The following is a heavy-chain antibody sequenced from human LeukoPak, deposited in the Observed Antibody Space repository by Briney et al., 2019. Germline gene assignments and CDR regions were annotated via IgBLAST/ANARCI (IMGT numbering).Heavy chain of an antibody. D-gene: IGHD1-1*01. V-gene: IGHV4-38-2*01. Sequence: SETLSLTCAVSGYSISSGYYWGWIRQPPGKGLEGIGSIYHSGSTYYNPSLKSRVTISVDTSKNQYSLKLSSVTAADTAVYYCARVFPTGHYYYMDVWGKGTTVTVSS. J-gene: IGHJ6*03. CDR3: ARVFPTGHYYYMDV. CDR2: IYHSGST. CDR1: GYSISSGYY.